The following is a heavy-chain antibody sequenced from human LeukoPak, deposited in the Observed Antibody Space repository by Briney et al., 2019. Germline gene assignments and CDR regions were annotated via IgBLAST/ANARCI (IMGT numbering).Heavy chain of an antibody. J-gene: IGHJ1*01. CDR3: ARVVQSTDSSGLYLPEYFQH. V-gene: IGHV1-18*01. CDR1: GYTFTSYG. Sequence: ASVKVSCKASGYTFTSYGINWVRQAPGQGLEWMGWISAYNGNTKYAQKLQGRVTMTTDTSTSTAYMELRSLRSDDTAVYYCARVVQSTDSSGLYLPEYFQHWGQGTLVTVSS. CDR2: ISAYNGNT. D-gene: IGHD3-22*01.